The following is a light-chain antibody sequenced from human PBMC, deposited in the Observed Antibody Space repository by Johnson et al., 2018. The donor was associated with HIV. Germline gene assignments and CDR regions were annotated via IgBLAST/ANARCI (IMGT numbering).Light chain of an antibody. Sequence: QPVLTQPPSVSAAPGQKVTISCSGSSSNIGNNYVSWYQQLPGTAPKLLIYDNNKRPSGTPDRFSGSKSGTSATLGITGLQTGDEAVYYCGIWESSLSAYVFGTGTKVTVL. CDR1: SSNIGNNY. CDR3: GIWESSLSAYV. J-gene: IGLJ1*01. CDR2: DNN. V-gene: IGLV1-51*01.